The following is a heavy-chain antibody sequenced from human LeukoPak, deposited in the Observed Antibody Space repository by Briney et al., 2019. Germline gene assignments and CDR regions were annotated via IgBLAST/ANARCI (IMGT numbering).Heavy chain of an antibody. CDR3: ARDRPPYYYDSSGYFDY. J-gene: IGHJ4*02. CDR1: GDSVSSNSAA. CDR2: TYYRSKWYN. D-gene: IGHD3-22*01. V-gene: IGHV6-1*01. Sequence: SQTLSLTCAISGDSVSSNSAAWTWIRQSPSRGLEWLGRTYYRSKWYNDYAVSVKSRITINPDTSKNQFSLQLNSVTPEDTAVYYCARDRPPYYYDSSGYFDYWGQGTLVTVSS.